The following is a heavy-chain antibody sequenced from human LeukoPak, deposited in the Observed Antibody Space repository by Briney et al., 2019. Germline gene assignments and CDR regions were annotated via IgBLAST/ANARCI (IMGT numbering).Heavy chain of an antibody. D-gene: IGHD5-24*01. CDR1: GFTFSSYG. J-gene: IGHJ4*02. V-gene: IGHV3-23*01. Sequence: GSLRLSCAASGFTFSSYGMHWVRQAPGKGLEWVSAISGSGGSTYYADSVKGRFTISRDNSKNTLYLQMNSLRAEDTAVYYCAKEVSEMATISPFDYWGQGTLVTVSS. CDR3: AKEVSEMATISPFDY. CDR2: ISGSGGST.